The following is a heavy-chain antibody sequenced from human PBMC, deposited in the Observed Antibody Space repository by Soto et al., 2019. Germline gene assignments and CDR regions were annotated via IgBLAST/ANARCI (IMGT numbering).Heavy chain of an antibody. CDR3: RSVAAGVASHVI. D-gene: IGHD6-13*01. Sequence: SGELCSEASCYSFPSFCANWVRQSPGHGLESMRSVMCSDGKTSYAQNFQGSVTMTADTSRCPAYMALRTSPSDDTVVYYCRSVAAGVASHVIWGQGTLVAVSS. V-gene: IGHV1-18*01. J-gene: IGHJ4*02. CDR2: VMCSDGKT. CDR1: CYSFPSFC.